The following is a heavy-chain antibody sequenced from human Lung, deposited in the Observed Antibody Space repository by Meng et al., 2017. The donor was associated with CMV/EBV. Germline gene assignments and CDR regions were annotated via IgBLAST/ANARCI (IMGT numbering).Heavy chain of an antibody. V-gene: IGHV6-1*01. J-gene: IGHJ4*02. CDR3: EREGPTVTSFDY. Sequence: SQXXSLTXAISGDSVSSNSAAWNWIRQSPSRGLEWLGRTYYRSKWYHDYAVSVKSRITINPDTSKNQFSLQLNSVTPEDTAVYYCEREGPTVTSFDYLGQGXLVTVSS. CDR1: GDSVSSNSAA. D-gene: IGHD4-17*01. CDR2: TYYRSKWYH.